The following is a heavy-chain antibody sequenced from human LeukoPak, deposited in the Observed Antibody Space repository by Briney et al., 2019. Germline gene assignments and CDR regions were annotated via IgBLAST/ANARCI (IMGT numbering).Heavy chain of an antibody. CDR2: ISAYNGNT. V-gene: IGHV1-18*01. D-gene: IGHD6-6*01. Sequence: GSSVKVSCKASGYTFVSYGINWVRQAPGQGLEWMGWISAYNGNTNYAQKLQGRVTMTTDTSTSTAYMELRSLRSDDTAVYYCAYSSSSFSFDYWGQGTLVTVSS. CDR3: AYSSSSFSFDY. J-gene: IGHJ4*02. CDR1: GYTFVSYG.